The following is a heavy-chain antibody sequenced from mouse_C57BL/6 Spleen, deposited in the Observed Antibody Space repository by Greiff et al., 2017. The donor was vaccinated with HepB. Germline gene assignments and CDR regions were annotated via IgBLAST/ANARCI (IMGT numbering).Heavy chain of an antibody. Sequence: EVQRVESGPGLVKPSQSLSLTCSVTGYSITSGYYWNWIRQFPGNKLEWMGYISYDGSNNYNPSLKNRISITRDTSKNQFFLKLNSVTTEDTATYYCARGGDYCGSSFAYWGQGTLVTVSA. CDR2: ISYDGSN. D-gene: IGHD1-1*01. CDR3: ARGGDYCGSSFAY. J-gene: IGHJ3*01. CDR1: GYSITSGYY. V-gene: IGHV3-6*01.